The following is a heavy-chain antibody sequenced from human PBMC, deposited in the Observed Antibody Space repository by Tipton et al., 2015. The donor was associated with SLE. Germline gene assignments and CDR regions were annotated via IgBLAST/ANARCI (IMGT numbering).Heavy chain of an antibody. J-gene: IGHJ5*02. CDR1: GASISTYY. Sequence: TLSLTCTVSGASISTYYWNWIRQAPGKGLEWIGYIYYTDISPSEKTNYNPSLRSRVTMSIDTSKNHFSLKLTSVTAADTAFYYCARDLGHGGDSDLWGQGTLVTVSS. V-gene: IGHV4-59*12. CDR2: IYYTDISPSEKT. D-gene: IGHD2-21*01. CDR3: ARDLGHGGDSDL.